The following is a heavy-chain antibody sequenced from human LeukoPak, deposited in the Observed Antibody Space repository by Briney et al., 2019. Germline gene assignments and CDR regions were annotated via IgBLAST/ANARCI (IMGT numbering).Heavy chain of an antibody. CDR3: AREFGHDRWYFDY. V-gene: IGHV3-30*03. Sequence: GGSLRLSCAASGFTFSSYSIHWVRQAPGKGLEWVTVISADGRTQYYSDSVKGRFTISRDNSLNALHLQMNSLRTGDTAVYYCAREFGHDRWYFDYWGQGALVTVSS. CDR2: ISADGRTQ. J-gene: IGHJ4*02. CDR1: GFTFSSYS. D-gene: IGHD5-12*01.